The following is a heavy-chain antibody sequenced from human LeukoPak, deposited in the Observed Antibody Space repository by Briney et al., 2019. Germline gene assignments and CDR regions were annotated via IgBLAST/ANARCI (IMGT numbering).Heavy chain of an antibody. V-gene: IGHV3-23*01. CDR2: MSGSGASI. Sequence: GGSLRLSCAASGFTFSSYAMSWVRQAPGKGLEWVSTMSGSGASIYYADSVKGRFTISRDNFKNTLYLQMNRLRAEDTAVYFCAKARGYCSDGSCYWFDYWGQGTLVTVSS. CDR3: AKARGYCSDGSCYWFDY. J-gene: IGHJ4*02. CDR1: GFTFSSYA. D-gene: IGHD2-15*01.